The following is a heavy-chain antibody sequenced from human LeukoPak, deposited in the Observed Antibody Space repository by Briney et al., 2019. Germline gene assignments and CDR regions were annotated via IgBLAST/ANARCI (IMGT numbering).Heavy chain of an antibody. D-gene: IGHD1-26*01. CDR1: GFTFSNAW. V-gene: IGHV3-15*01. CDR2: IKSKTDGGTT. Sequence: PVGSLRLSCAASGFTFSNAWMSCVREAPRKGLQWVGRIKSKTDGGTTDYAAPVKGRFTISRDDSKNTLYLQMNSLKTEETAVYYCTRDNIGGATYFDYWGQGTLVTVSS. J-gene: IGHJ4*02. CDR3: TRDNIGGATYFDY.